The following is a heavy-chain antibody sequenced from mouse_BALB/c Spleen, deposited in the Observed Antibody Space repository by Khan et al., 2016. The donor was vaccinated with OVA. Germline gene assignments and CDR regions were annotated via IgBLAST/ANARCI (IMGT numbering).Heavy chain of an antibody. V-gene: IGHV3-8*02. D-gene: IGHD2-14*01. CDR3: ARSTYRYAFVY. J-gene: IGHJ3*01. Sequence: EVQLQESGPSLLKPSQTLSLTCSVTGDSITTGYWNWIRKFPGNKLEYMGYIIYTGYTYYNPSLKSRISITRHQSNNQYYLQLNSVTDEDTATYYCARSTYRYAFVYWGQGTLVTVSA. CDR2: IIYTGYT. CDR1: GDSITTGY.